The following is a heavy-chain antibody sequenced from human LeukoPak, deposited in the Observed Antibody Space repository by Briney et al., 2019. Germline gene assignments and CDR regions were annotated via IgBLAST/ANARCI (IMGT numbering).Heavy chain of an antibody. CDR3: AREGGLDSSGYYYVY. Sequence: GGSLRLSCAASGFTFSNYNMNWVRQAPGKGLEWVSPISSSGSTYIYYADSVKGRFTISRDNARNSLYLQMNSLRAEDTAVYYCAREGGLDSSGYYYVYWGQGTLVTVSS. J-gene: IGHJ4*02. CDR1: GFTFSNYN. D-gene: IGHD3-22*01. V-gene: IGHV3-21*01. CDR2: ISSSGSTYI.